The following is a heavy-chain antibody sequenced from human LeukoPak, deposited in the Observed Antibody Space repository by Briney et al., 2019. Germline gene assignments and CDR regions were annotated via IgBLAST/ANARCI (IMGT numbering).Heavy chain of an antibody. Sequence: ASVKVSCKASGYTFTSYGISWVRQAPGQGLEWMGWISAYNGNTNYAQKLQGRVTMITDTSTSTAYMELRSLRSDDTAVYYCATHSTRIGVRPSDYYYYMDVWGKGTTVIVSS. D-gene: IGHD6-6*01. CDR1: GYTFTSYG. V-gene: IGHV1-18*01. CDR3: ATHSTRIGVRPSDYYYYMDV. J-gene: IGHJ6*03. CDR2: ISAYNGNT.